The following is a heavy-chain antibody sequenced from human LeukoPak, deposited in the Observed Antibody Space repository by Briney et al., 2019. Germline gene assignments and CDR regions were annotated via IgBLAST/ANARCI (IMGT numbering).Heavy chain of an antibody. CDR2: INPNSGGT. CDR1: GYTFTGQY. Sequence: ASVKVSYKASGYTFTGQYMHWVRRAPGQGFEWMGWINPNSGGTKYGKNFQGRVTMTRDTSISTACLELSRLRSDDTAVYYCARDHVYKSSFDYWGQGTLVTVSS. CDR3: ARDHVYKSSFDY. J-gene: IGHJ4*02. D-gene: IGHD5/OR15-5a*01. V-gene: IGHV1-2*02.